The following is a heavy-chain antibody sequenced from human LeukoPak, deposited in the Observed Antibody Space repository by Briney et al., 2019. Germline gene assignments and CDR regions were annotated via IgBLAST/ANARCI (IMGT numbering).Heavy chain of an antibody. CDR3: ARDPGYSSGRADS. Sequence: TPSETLSLTCAVSGGSISSSNWWSWVRQPPGKGLEWIGEIYHSGSTNYNPSLKSRVTISVDKSKNQFSLKLSSVTAADTAVYYCARDPGYSSGRADSWGQGTLVTVSS. D-gene: IGHD6-19*01. CDR2: IYHSGST. CDR1: GGSISSSNW. J-gene: IGHJ5*02. V-gene: IGHV4-4*02.